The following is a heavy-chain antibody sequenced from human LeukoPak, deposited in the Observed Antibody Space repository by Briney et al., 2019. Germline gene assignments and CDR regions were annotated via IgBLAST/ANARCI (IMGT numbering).Heavy chain of an antibody. CDR3: ARDSGDWAAAGENFDY. CDR1: GFTFSNYS. J-gene: IGHJ4*02. Sequence: GGSLRLSCAASGFTFSNYSMNWVRQAPGKGLEWVSSISSSSSYIYYADSVKGRFTISRDNAKNSLYLQMNSLRAEDTAVYYCARDSGDWAAAGENFDYWGQGTLVTVSS. D-gene: IGHD6-13*01. V-gene: IGHV3-21*01. CDR2: ISSSSSYI.